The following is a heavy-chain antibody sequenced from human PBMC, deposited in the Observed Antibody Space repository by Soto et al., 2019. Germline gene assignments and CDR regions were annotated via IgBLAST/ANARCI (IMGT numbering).Heavy chain of an antibody. J-gene: IGHJ1*01. Sequence: PSETLSLTCTVSGGSISSSSYYWGWIRQPPGKGLEWIGSIYYSGSTYYNPSLKSRVTISVDTSKNQFSLKLSSVTAADTAVYYCARLKPNYYGSGSWHWGQGTLVTVSS. CDR2: IYYSGST. CDR3: ARLKPNYYGSGSWH. D-gene: IGHD3-10*01. CDR1: GGSISSSSYY. V-gene: IGHV4-39*01.